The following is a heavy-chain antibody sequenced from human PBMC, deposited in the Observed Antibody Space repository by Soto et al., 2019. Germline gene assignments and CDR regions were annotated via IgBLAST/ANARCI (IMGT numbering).Heavy chain of an antibody. J-gene: IGHJ4*02. CDR2: IYRTGST. CDR1: GGPFTSNNW. V-gene: IGHV4-4*02. Sequence: SETLSLTCAVSGGPFTSNNWWTWVRQPPGQGLEWIGEIYRTGSTNYNPSLKSRVTISLDKSENQFSLKVTSLTAADTAVYYCASRDPGTSVDYWGQGTLVTVSS. D-gene: IGHD1-7*01. CDR3: ASRDPGTSVDY.